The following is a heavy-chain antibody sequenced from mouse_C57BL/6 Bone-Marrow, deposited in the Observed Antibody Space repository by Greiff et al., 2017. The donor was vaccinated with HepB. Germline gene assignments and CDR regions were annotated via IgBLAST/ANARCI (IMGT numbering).Heavy chain of an antibody. CDR2: ISNGGGST. CDR1: GFTFSDYY. D-gene: IGHD2-12*01. CDR3: ARHVNYSFDY. J-gene: IGHJ2*01. V-gene: IGHV5-12*01. Sequence: DVQLVESGGGLVQPGGSLKLSCAASGFTFSDYYMYWVRQTPEKRLEWVAYISNGGGSTYYPDTVKGRFTISRDNAKNTLYLQMSRLKSEDTAMYYCARHVNYSFDYWGQGTTLTVSS.